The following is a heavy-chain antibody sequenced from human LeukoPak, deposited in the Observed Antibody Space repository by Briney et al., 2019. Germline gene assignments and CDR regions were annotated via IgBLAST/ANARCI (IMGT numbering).Heavy chain of an antibody. CDR1: GYTLTELS. CDR3: ARVGLLRYDFWSGYYPTNGMDV. D-gene: IGHD3-3*01. CDR2: FDPEDGET. V-gene: IGHV1-24*01. J-gene: IGHJ6*02. Sequence: ASVKVSCKVSGYTLTELSMHWVRQAPGKGLEWMGGFDPEDGETIYAQKFQGRVTMTEDTSTDTAYMELSSLRSEDTAVYYCARVGLLRYDFWSGYYPTNGMDVWGQGTTVTVSS.